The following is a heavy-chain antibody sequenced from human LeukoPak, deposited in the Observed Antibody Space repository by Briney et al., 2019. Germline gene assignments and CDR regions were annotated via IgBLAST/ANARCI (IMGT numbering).Heavy chain of an antibody. CDR2: ISWNSGSK. Sequence: GGSLRLSCVVSGFTFDDYAMHWARQGPGKGLEWVSGISWNSGSKGYAGSVKGRFTISRDNAKKSLYLQMNGLRAEDTALYYCAKGLDYYGSGRGYYYGMDVWGQGTTVTVSS. CDR1: GFTFDDYA. V-gene: IGHV3-9*01. D-gene: IGHD3-10*01. CDR3: AKGLDYYGSGRGYYYGMDV. J-gene: IGHJ6*02.